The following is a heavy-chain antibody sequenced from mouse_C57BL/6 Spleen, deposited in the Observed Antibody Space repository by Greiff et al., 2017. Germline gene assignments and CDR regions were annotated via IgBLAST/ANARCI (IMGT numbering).Heavy chain of an antibody. V-gene: IGHV1-82*01. CDR1: GYAFSSSW. J-gene: IGHJ2*01. D-gene: IGHD1-1*01. CDR3: AREGTTVVASPLDD. Sequence: QVQLQQSGPELVKPGASVKISCKASGYAFSSSWLNWVKQRPGKGLEWIGRRYPGDGDTNYTGKFKGKATLTADKSSSRAYMQLRSLTSEGSAVYFCAREGTTVVASPLDDWCQRTTPIVSS. CDR2: RYPGDGDT.